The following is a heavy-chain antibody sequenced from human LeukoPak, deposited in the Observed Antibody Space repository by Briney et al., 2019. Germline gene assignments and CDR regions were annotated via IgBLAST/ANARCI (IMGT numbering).Heavy chain of an antibody. V-gene: IGHV1-2*02. D-gene: IGHD3-22*01. CDR1: GYTFTRYY. CDR2: INPNSGGT. Sequence: ASVKVSCKPSGYTFTRYYMHWVRQAPGQGLEWMGWINPNSGGTNYAQKFQGRVTMTRDTSISTAYMELSRLRSDDTAVYYCARGIFDYYDSSGYYPADYWGQGTLVTVSS. J-gene: IGHJ4*02. CDR3: ARGIFDYYDSSGYYPADY.